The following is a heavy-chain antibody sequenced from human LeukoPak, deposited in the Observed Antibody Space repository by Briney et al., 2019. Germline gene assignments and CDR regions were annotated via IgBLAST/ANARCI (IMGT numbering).Heavy chain of an antibody. V-gene: IGHV4-4*02. CDR3: ARWVGEMATSFFDY. Sequence: SGTLSLTCAVSGGSISSSNWWSWVRQPPGKGLEWIGEIYHSGSTYYNPSLKSRVTISVDRSKNQFSLKLSSVTAADTAVYYCARWVGEMATSFFDYWGQGTLVTVSS. CDR1: GGSISSSNW. CDR2: IYHSGST. D-gene: IGHD5-24*01. J-gene: IGHJ4*02.